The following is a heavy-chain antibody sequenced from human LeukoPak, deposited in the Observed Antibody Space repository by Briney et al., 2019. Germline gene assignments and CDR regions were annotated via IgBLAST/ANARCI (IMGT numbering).Heavy chain of an antibody. Sequence: PGGSLRLSCVASGFTFNSYAMSWVRQAPGKGLEWVSGISNNGGTADYADSVRGRFAISRDNSKNTVYLQMNSLRAEDMAVYYCGKTSGYSYDYWGQGILVTVSS. V-gene: IGHV3-23*01. CDR2: ISNNGGTA. D-gene: IGHD5-18*01. J-gene: IGHJ4*02. CDR1: GFTFNSYA. CDR3: GKTSGYSYDY.